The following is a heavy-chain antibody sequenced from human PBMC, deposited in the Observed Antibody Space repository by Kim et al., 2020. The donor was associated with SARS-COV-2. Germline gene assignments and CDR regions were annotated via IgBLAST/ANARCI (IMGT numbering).Heavy chain of an antibody. D-gene: IGHD5-12*01. J-gene: IGHJ4*02. CDR3: AKNQYSGYEADFDY. V-gene: IGHV3-21*01. Sequence: DSVKGRFTLARDNAKNSLYLQMNSLRAEDTAVYYCAKNQYSGYEADFDYWGQGTLVTVSS.